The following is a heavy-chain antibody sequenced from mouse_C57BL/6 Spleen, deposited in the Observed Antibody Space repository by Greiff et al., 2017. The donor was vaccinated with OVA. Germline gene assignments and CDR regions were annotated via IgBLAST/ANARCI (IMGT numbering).Heavy chain of an antibody. Sequence: VKLVESGPGLVAPSQSLSITCTVSGFSLTSYGVDWVRQPPGKGLEWLGVIWGGGSTNYNSALMSRLSISKDNSKRQVFLNMNSLHTDATALYSCSKHGGDYYSAMDYWGHGPSVTVSS. CDR3: SKHGGDYYSAMDY. V-gene: IGHV2-9*01. CDR1: GFSLTSYG. J-gene: IGHJ4*01. CDR2: IWGGGST. D-gene: IGHD2-13*01.